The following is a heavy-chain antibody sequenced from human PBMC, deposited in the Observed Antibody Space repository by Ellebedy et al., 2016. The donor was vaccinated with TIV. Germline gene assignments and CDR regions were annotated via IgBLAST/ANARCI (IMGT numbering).Heavy chain of an antibody. D-gene: IGHD2-15*01. CDR3: ARVLLYCSGGNCYSGWFDP. CDR2: IYYSGHT. J-gene: IGHJ5*02. V-gene: IGHV4-39*07. CDR1: GGSINIDSFY. Sequence: MPGGSLRLSCTVSGGSINIDSFYWGWIRQPPGKELEWIGSIYYSGHTYYNPSLQSRVTISLDTAKNQFSLKMTSVTAADTAIYYCARVLLYCSGGNCYSGWFDPWGQGTLVTVSS.